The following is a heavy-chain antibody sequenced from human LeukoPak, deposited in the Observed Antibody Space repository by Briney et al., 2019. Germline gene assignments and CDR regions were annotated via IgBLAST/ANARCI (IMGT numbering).Heavy chain of an antibody. CDR3: ARDVPHNWFDT. Sequence: GGSLRLSCAASGFTFGNNWMHWVRQGPGKGLVWISRINSDGGGAIYADSVKGRFTVSRDNAKNTLYLQMNSLRAEDTAVYYCARDVPHNWFDTWGQGTLVTVSS. CDR1: GFTFGNNW. J-gene: IGHJ5*02. V-gene: IGHV3-74*01. CDR2: INSDGGGA.